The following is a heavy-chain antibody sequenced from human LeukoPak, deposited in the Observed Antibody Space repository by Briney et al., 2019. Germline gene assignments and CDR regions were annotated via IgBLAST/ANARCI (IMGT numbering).Heavy chain of an antibody. D-gene: IGHD5-24*01. CDR2: SSDNGGSA. J-gene: IGHJ2*01. CDR1: GFTFEDYA. CDR3: AKAGPRRLDGYNYRNGYWFFDL. V-gene: IGHV3-43*02. Sequence: PGGSLRLSCAGSGFTFEDYALHWVRQVPGKGLDWVSVSSDNGGSAVYADSVKGRFTVSRDNDKDSLYLQMNSLGPDDTAVYYCAKAGPRRLDGYNYRNGYWFFDLWGRGTQVSVSS.